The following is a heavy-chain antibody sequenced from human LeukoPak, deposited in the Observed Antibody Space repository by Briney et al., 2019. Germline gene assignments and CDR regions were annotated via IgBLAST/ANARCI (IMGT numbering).Heavy chain of an antibody. CDR1: GYTFTSYG. J-gene: IGHJ4*02. V-gene: IGHV1-18*01. CDR3: ASPEIGVAAAGTFDY. CDR2: ISAYNGNT. D-gene: IGHD6-13*01. Sequence: ASVKVSCKASGYTFTSYGISWVRQAPGQGLECMGWISAYNGNTNYAQKLQGRVTITADESTSTAYMELSSLRSEDTAVYYCASPEIGVAAAGTFDYWGQGTLVTVSS.